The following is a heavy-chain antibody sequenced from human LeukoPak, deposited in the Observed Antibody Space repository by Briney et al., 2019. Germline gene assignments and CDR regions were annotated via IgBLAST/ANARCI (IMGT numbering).Heavy chain of an antibody. CDR1: GGSFSGYY. V-gene: IGHV4-34*01. CDR3: ARLLRITIFGVGYYYYGMDV. D-gene: IGHD3-3*01. CDR2: INHSGST. J-gene: IGHJ6*02. Sequence: SETLSLTCAVYGGSFSGYYWSWIRQPPGKGLEWIGEINHSGSTNYNPSLKSRVTISVDTSKNQFSLKLSSVTAADTAVYYCARLLRITIFGVGYYYYGMDVWGQGTTVTVSS.